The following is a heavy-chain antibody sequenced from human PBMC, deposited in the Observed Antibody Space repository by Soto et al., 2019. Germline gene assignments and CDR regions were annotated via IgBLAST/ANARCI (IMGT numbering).Heavy chain of an antibody. Sequence: GASVKVSCKASVYTFNSYAMHWVRQAPEQRLEWMGWINAGNGNTKYSQKFQGRVSITRDTSASTAYMELSSLRSEDTAVYYCARAYYDILTDNNYYGMDVWGQGTTVTVSS. V-gene: IGHV1-3*01. CDR1: VYTFNSYA. CDR2: INAGNGNT. J-gene: IGHJ6*02. D-gene: IGHD3-9*01. CDR3: ARAYYDILTDNNYYGMDV.